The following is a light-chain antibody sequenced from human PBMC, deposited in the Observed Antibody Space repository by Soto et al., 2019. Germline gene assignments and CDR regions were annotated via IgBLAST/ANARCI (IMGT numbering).Light chain of an antibody. CDR1: QSVSSY. Sequence: EIVLTQSPATLSLSPGERATLSCRASQSVSSYLAWYQQKPGQAPRLLIYDASNRATGIPARFSGSGSGTDFPLTISCLEPEDFAVYYCQQRSNWPRLTFGGGTKVEIK. CDR3: QQRSNWPRLT. J-gene: IGKJ4*01. V-gene: IGKV3-11*01. CDR2: DAS.